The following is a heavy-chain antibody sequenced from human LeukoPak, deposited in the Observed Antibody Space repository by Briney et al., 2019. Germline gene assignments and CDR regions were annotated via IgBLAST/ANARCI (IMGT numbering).Heavy chain of an antibody. V-gene: IGHV4-38-2*02. CDR2: VHHPDIP. J-gene: IGHJ4*02. D-gene: IGHD2-8*02. CDR3: AREGGHQLFYPSWTHTGHFDF. Sequence: SETLSLTCTVSTYSIASGYFWGWLRQAPGQGLKWITTVHHPDIPHYNPSLERRVTISMAPSRSHFSLTLKSVTAADTAVYYCAREGGHQLFYPSWTHTGHFDFWGQGIVVTVSS. CDR1: TYSIASGYF.